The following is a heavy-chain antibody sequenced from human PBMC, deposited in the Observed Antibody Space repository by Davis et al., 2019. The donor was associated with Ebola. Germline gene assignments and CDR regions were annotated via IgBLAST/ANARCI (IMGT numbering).Heavy chain of an antibody. J-gene: IGHJ4*02. CDR3: ASGYSGYAEGY. D-gene: IGHD5-12*01. CDR1: GGSFSGYY. CDR2: INHSGST. Sequence: MPSETLSLTCAVYGGSFSGYYWSWIRQPPGKGLEWIGEINHSGSTYYNPSLKSRVTISVDTSKNQFSLKLSSVTAADTAVYYCASGYSGYAEGYWGQGTLVTVSS. V-gene: IGHV4-34*01.